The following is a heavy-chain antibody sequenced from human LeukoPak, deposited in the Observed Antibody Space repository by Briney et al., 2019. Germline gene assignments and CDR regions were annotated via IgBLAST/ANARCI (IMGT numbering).Heavy chain of an antibody. CDR1: GFAFDDYA. J-gene: IGHJ3*02. CDR3: ARGLERHEAFDI. Sequence: GGSLRLSCAASGFAFDDYAMHWVRQAPGKGLEWVSGISWNSGSIGYADSVKGRFTISRDNAKNSLYLQMNSLRAEDTALYYCARGLERHEAFDIWGQGTMVTVSS. CDR2: ISWNSGSI. D-gene: IGHD1-1*01. V-gene: IGHV3-9*01.